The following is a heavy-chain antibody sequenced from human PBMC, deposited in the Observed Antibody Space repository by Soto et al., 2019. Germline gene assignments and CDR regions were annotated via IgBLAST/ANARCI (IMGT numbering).Heavy chain of an antibody. CDR3: ARASNKRENSYGPDF. CDR1: GGSFRGYY. J-gene: IGHJ4*02. CDR2: INHSGST. Sequence: TSETLSLTCAVYGGSFRGYYWTWIRQPPEKGLEWIGEINHSGSTNCNPSLKSRVTISVDTSKNQFSLKLSSVTAADTAVYYCARASNKRENSYGPDFWDQGTLVPVSS. V-gene: IGHV4-34*01. D-gene: IGHD5-18*01.